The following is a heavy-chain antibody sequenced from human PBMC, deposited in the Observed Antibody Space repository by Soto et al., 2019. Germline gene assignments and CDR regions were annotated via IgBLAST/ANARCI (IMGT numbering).Heavy chain of an antibody. J-gene: IGHJ2*01. CDR2: ISYDGSNK. Sequence: GGSLRLSCAASGFTFSSYAMHWVRQAPGKGLEWVAVISYDGSNKYYADSVKGRFTISRDNSKNTLYLQMNSLRAEDTAVYYCARGGYYYDSSGYGGWYFDLWGRGTLVTVSS. D-gene: IGHD3-22*01. CDR3: ARGGYYYDSSGYGGWYFDL. CDR1: GFTFSSYA. V-gene: IGHV3-30-3*01.